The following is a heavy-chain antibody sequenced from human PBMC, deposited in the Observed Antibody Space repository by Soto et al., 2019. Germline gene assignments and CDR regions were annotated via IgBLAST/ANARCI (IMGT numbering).Heavy chain of an antibody. V-gene: IGHV3-30-3*01. J-gene: IGHJ5*02. D-gene: IGHD6-19*01. CDR2: ISYDGSNK. CDR3: ASDVPIVGYSTGSQGNWLEP. CDR1: GFTFSSYA. Sequence: GGSLRLSCAASGFTFSSYAMHWVRQAPGKGLEWVAVISYDGSNKYYADSVKGRFTISRDNSKNTLYLQMNSLRAEDTAVYYCASDVPIVGYSTGSQGNWLEPWGKGT.